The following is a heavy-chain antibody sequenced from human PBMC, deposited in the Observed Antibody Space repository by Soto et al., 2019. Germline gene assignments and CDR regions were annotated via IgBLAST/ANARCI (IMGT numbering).Heavy chain of an antibody. CDR3: SRVVGGWANYYSGMDV. Sequence: HPGGSLRLSCTASGFTFGDYAMCWFRQAPGKGLEWVGFIRSKAYGGTTEYAASVKGRFTISRDDSKSVAYLQMNSLKTEDTAVFYCSRVVGGWANYYSGMDVWGQGTTVTVSS. V-gene: IGHV3-49*03. D-gene: IGHD3-16*01. J-gene: IGHJ6*02. CDR1: GFTFGDYA. CDR2: IRSKAYGGTT.